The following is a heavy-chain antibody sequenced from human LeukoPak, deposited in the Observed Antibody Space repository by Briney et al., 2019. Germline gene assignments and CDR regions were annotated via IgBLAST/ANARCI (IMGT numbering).Heavy chain of an antibody. J-gene: IGHJ4*02. D-gene: IGHD3-22*01. CDR3: AKDQYYYYDSSGSYHGAPFEY. Sequence: QPGGSLRLSCSASGFTFTSSAMTWVRQLPGKGLDWVSTISDSGDSTYYADSVKDRFTISRDNTKNRLSLQMSGLRAEDTAVYYCAKDQYYYYDSSGSYHGAPFEYWGQGALVTVSA. V-gene: IGHV3-23*01. CDR1: GFTFTSSA. CDR2: ISDSGDST.